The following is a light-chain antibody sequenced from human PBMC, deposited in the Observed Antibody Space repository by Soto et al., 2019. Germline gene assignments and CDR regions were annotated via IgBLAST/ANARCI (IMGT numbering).Light chain of an antibody. CDR3: ATWDDSLNGAYV. CDR2: AND. J-gene: IGLJ1*01. V-gene: IGLV1-44*01. CDR1: SSNIGSNL. Sequence: QSVLTQPPSASGTPGQRVTISCSGSSSNIGSNLVTWYQHLPGTAPRLLIYANDQRPSGVPGRFSGSKSDTSASLAISALQSEDKADYYCATWDDSLNGAYVFGTGTKVTVL.